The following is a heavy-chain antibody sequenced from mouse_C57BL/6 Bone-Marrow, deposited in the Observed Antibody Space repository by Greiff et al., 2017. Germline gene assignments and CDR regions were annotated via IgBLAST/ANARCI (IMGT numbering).Heavy chain of an antibody. CDR3: ERYYYGSSAWFAY. CDR2: IHPNSGST. D-gene: IGHD1-1*01. V-gene: IGHV1-64*01. Sequence: VQLQQSGAELVKPGASVKLSCKASGYTFTSYWMHWVKQRPGQGLEWIGMIHPNSGSTNYNEKFKSKATLTVDKSSSTAYMQLSSLTSEDSAVSYYERYYYGSSAWFAYWGQGTRATVSA. CDR1: GYTFTSYW. J-gene: IGHJ3*01.